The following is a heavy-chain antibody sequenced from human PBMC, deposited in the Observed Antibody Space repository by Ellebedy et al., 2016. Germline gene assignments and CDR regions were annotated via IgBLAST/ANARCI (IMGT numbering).Heavy chain of an antibody. V-gene: IGHV4-39*07. CDR3: AREDGAGYYYYYGMDV. Sequence: SETLSLXCTVSGGSISSSSYYWGWIRQPPGKGLEWIGSIYYSGSTYYNPSLKSRVTISVDTSKNQFSLKLSSVTAADTAVYYCAREDGAGYYYYYGMDVWGQGTTVTVSS. D-gene: IGHD3-16*01. J-gene: IGHJ6*02. CDR2: IYYSGST. CDR1: GGSISSSSYY.